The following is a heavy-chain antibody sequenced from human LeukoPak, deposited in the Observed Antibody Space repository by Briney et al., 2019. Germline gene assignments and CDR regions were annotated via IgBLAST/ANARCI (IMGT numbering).Heavy chain of an antibody. Sequence: GASVKVSCNASGNTFTNYYVHWVRQAPGQGLEWMGIINPSGGSTTYAQKFQGRVTMTRDTSASTVYMELSSLRSADTAIYYCARGGSITMIHWAFDIWGQGTVVTVSS. D-gene: IGHD1-14*01. CDR2: INPSGGST. V-gene: IGHV1-46*01. CDR3: ARGGSITMIHWAFDI. J-gene: IGHJ3*02. CDR1: GNTFTNYY.